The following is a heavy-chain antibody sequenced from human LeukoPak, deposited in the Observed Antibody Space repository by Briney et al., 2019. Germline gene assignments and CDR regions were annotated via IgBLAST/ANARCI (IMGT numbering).Heavy chain of an antibody. J-gene: IGHJ4*02. V-gene: IGHV3-7*01. Sequence: PGVSLTLSCAACGFTYSSYWMMWLRQAPGKGLVWVATVKQDASEKYCVDSVKGQFTISRDNVKSALYLEMDSLRAEDTAVYWCARGPAGVFDCWGQGTLVTVSS. D-gene: IGHD3-10*01. CDR2: VKQDASEK. CDR3: ARGPAGVFDC. CDR1: GFTYSSYW.